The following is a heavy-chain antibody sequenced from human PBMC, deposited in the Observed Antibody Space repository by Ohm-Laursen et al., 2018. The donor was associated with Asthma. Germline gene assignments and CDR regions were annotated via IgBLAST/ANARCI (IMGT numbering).Heavy chain of an antibody. CDR1: GGSIGSDDYY. V-gene: IGHV4-30-4*01. Sequence: PSETLSLTCTVSGGSIGSDDYYWSWIRQPPGKGLEWIGYIYHSVSTYYSPSLKSRVTISVDTSKNQFSLSLSSVTAADTAVYYCARVLDDSSGYGFDFWGQGTLVTVSS. J-gene: IGHJ4*02. CDR2: IYHSVST. CDR3: ARVLDDSSGYGFDF. D-gene: IGHD3-22*01.